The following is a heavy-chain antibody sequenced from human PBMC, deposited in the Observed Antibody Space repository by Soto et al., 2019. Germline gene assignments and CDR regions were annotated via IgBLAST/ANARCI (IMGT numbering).Heavy chain of an antibody. D-gene: IGHD5-18*01. J-gene: IGHJ4*02. CDR3: ARMGDTAMVKRYFDY. V-gene: IGHV1-3*01. Sequence: ASVKVSCKASGYTFTSYAMHWVRQAPGQRLEWMGWINAGNGNTKYSQKFQGRVTITMDTSASTAYMELSSLRSEDTAVYYCARMGDTAMVKRYFDYWGQGNLVTVSS. CDR2: INAGNGNT. CDR1: GYTFTSYA.